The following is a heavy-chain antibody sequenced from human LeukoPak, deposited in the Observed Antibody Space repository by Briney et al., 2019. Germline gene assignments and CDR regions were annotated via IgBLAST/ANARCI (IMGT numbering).Heavy chain of an antibody. J-gene: IGHJ4*02. Sequence: GGSLRLSCAASGFTFSSYAMSWVRQAPGKGLEWVANIKQDGSEKYYVDSVKGRFTISRDNAKNSLYLQMNSLRAEDTAVYYCAREDQLWLIFRDLDYWGQGTLVTVSS. CDR2: IKQDGSEK. CDR1: GFTFSSYA. D-gene: IGHD5-18*01. V-gene: IGHV3-7*01. CDR3: AREDQLWLIFRDLDY.